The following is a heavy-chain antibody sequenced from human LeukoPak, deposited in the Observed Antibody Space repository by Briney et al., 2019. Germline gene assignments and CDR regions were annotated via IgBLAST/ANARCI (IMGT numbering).Heavy chain of an antibody. CDR2: ISSSSSYI. CDR3: ARDDYDSSGYYSDFDY. CDR1: GFTFSNYV. J-gene: IGHJ4*02. D-gene: IGHD3-22*01. V-gene: IGHV3-21*01. Sequence: GGSLRLSCVASGFTFSNYVMNWVRQAPGKGLEWVSSISSSSSYIYYADSVKGRFTISRDNAKNSLYLQMNSLRAEDTAVYYCARDDYDSSGYYSDFDYWGQGTLVTVSS.